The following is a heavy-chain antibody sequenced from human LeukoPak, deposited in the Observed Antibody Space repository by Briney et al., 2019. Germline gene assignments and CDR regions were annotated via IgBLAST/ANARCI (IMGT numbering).Heavy chain of an antibody. Sequence: SETLSLTCTVSGGSISSYYWSGIRQPPGKGLEWIGYIYYSGSTNYNPSLKSRVTISVDTSKNQFSLKLSSVTAADTAVYYCARGYSYGFDWFDPWGQGTLVTVSS. D-gene: IGHD5-18*01. J-gene: IGHJ5*02. CDR2: IYYSGST. CDR1: GGSISSYY. CDR3: ARGYSYGFDWFDP. V-gene: IGHV4-59*01.